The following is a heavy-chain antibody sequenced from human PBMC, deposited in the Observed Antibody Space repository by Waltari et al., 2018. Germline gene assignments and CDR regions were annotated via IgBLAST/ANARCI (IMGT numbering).Heavy chain of an antibody. D-gene: IGHD1-26*01. V-gene: IGHV3-30*04. CDR3: ARGAGATERYYFDF. CDR1: GSAFSRSS. J-gene: IGHJ4*02. CDR2: ITYDGDEK. Sequence: QVQVVESGGSVIQPGRSLRISCAALGSAFSRSSMLGVRQAPGKGLEWVAVITYDGDEKYYADSVKGRFTISRDNSKNTVLLQMDRLTTEDTATYYCARGAGATERYYFDFWGQGTLVTVSS.